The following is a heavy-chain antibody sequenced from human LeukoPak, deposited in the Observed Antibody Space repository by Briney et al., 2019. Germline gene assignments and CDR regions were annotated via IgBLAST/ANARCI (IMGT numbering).Heavy chain of an antibody. J-gene: IGHJ4*02. CDR1: GGSISSYY. V-gene: IGHV4-59*01. Sequence: SETLSLTCTVSGGSISSYYWSWIRQPPGKGLEWIGYIYYSGSTNYNPSLKSRVTISVDTSKNQFSLKLSSVTAADTTVYYCARGSDGYNFPFDYWGQGTLVTVSS. D-gene: IGHD5-24*01. CDR3: ARGSDGYNFPFDY. CDR2: IYYSGST.